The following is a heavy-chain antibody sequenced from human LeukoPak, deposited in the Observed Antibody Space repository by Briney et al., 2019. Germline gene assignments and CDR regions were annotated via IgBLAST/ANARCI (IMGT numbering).Heavy chain of an antibody. J-gene: IGHJ3*02. CDR1: GFTFSSYA. CDR2: ISGSGGST. CDR3: AKDWWALRWEDLFDAFDI. D-gene: IGHD4-23*01. Sequence: GGSLRLSCAASGFTFSSYAMSWVRQAPGKGLEWVSAISGSGGSTYYADSVKGRFTISRDNSKNTLYLQMNSLRAEDTAVYYCAKDWWALRWEDLFDAFDIWGQGTMVTVSS. V-gene: IGHV3-23*01.